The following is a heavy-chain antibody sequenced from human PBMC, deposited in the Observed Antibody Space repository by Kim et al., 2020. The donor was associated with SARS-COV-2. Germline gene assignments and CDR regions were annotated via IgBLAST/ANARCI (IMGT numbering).Heavy chain of an antibody. CDR3: AKDRYYYGSGSYPSLGY. CDR2: ISYDGSNK. CDR1: GFTFSSYG. J-gene: IGHJ4*02. V-gene: IGHV3-30*18. Sequence: GGSLRLSCAASGFTFSSYGMHWVRQAPGKGLEWVAVISYDGSNKYYADSVKGRFTISRDNSKNTLYLQMNSLRAEDTAVYYCAKDRYYYGSGSYPSLGYWGQGTLVTVSS. D-gene: IGHD3-10*01.